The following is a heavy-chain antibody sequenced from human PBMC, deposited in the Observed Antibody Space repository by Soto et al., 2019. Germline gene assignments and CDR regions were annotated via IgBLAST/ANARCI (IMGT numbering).Heavy chain of an antibody. Sequence: SETLSLTCTVSGGSISRYYWSWIRQPPGKGLEWIGYIHYSGSTTNYNPSLKSRVTISIDTSKSQFSLKLSSVTAADTAIYYCARVLNDGYSDDWGQGTRVTVSS. D-gene: IGHD3-16*01. CDR3: ARVLNDGYSDD. CDR2: IHYSGSTT. CDR1: GGSISRYY. J-gene: IGHJ4*02. V-gene: IGHV4-59*01.